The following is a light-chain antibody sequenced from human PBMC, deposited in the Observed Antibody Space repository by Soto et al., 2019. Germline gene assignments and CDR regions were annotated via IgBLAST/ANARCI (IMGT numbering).Light chain of an antibody. CDR1: QSVSSN. J-gene: IGKJ5*01. CDR3: QQYDNKPPIT. Sequence: EVVMTQSPATLSVSPGERATLSCRASQSVSSNLAWYQQKLGQPPRLLIYATSTRATGIPDRFSGSGSGTEFTLTISSLQSEDFAVYHCQQYDNKPPITFGQGTRLEIK. V-gene: IGKV3-15*01. CDR2: ATS.